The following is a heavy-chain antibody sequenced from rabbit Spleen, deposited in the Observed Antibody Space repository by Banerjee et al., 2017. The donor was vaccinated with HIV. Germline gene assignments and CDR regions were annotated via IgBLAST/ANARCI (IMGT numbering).Heavy chain of an antibody. V-gene: IGHV1S40*01. CDR1: GFSFSSSYY. CDR2: IAGGSSAFT. CDR3: ARDAGSSFSSYGMDL. J-gene: IGHJ6*01. D-gene: IGHD8-1*01. Sequence: QSLEESGGDLVKPGASLTLTCTASGFSFSSSYYMCWVRQAPGKGLEWIVCIAGGSSAFTYSATWAKGRFTCSKTSSTTVTLQMTSLTAADTATYFCARDAGSSFSSYGMDLWGQGTLVTVS.